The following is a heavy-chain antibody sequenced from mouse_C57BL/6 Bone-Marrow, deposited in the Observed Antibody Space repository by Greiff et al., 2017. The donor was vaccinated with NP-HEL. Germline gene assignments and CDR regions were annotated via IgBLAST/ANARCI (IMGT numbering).Heavy chain of an antibody. D-gene: IGHD1-1*01. J-gene: IGHJ1*03. CDR1: GFTFSDYG. V-gene: IGHV5-17*01. CDR3: ATITTVNFDV. CDR2: ISRGSSTI. Sequence: EVKLQESGGGLVKPGGSLKLSCAASGFTFSDYGMHWVRQAPEKGLEWVAYISRGSSTIYYADTVKGRFTISRDNAKNTLFLQMTSLRSEDTAMYYCATITTVNFDVWGTGTTVTVSS.